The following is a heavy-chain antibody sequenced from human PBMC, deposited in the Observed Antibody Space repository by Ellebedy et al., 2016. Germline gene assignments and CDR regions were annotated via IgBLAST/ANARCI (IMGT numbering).Heavy chain of an antibody. CDR2: INHSGST. D-gene: IGHD2-15*01. V-gene: IGHV4-34*01. CDR1: GGSFSGYY. CDR3: ARGRYCSGGSCYLSKYYYYMDV. Sequence: SETLSLXXAVYGGSFSGYYWSWIRQPPGKGLEWIGEINHSGSTNYNPSLKSRVTISVDTSKNQFSLKLSSVTAADTAVYYCARGRYCSGGSCYLSKYYYYMDVWGKGTTVTVSS. J-gene: IGHJ6*03.